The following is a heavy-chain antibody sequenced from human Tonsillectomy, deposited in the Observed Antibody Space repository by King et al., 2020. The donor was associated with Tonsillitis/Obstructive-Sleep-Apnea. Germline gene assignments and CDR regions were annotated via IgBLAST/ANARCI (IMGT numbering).Heavy chain of an antibody. Sequence: QLVQSGAEVKKPGESLRISCTGSGYSFTSYWINWVRQMPGKGLEWMGRIDPSDSYTDYSPSFQGHVTISADKSISTAYVQWSSLKASDTAMYYCAKTGDYVWGSYRTIAYYGMDVWGQGTTVTVSS. J-gene: IGHJ6*02. D-gene: IGHD3-16*02. V-gene: IGHV5-10-1*03. CDR1: GYSFTSYW. CDR3: AKTGDYVWGSYRTIAYYGMDV. CDR2: IDPSDSYT.